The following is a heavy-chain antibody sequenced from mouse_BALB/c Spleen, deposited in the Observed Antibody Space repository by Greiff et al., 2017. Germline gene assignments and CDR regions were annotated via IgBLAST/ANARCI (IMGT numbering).Heavy chain of an antibody. D-gene: IGHD2-1*01. V-gene: IGHV1-66*01. J-gene: IGHJ3*01. CDR3: AVSTIPSWFAY. CDR1: GYSFTSYY. CDR2: IFPGSGNT. Sequence: QVQLQQSGPELVKPGASVKISCKASGYSFTSYYIHWVKQRPGQGLEWIGWIFPGSGNTKYNEKFKGKATLTADTSSSTAYMQLSSLTSEDSAVYFCAVSTIPSWFAYWGQGTLVTVSA.